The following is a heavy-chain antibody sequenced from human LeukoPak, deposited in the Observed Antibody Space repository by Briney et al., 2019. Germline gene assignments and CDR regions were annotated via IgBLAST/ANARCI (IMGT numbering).Heavy chain of an antibody. J-gene: IGHJ6*02. Sequence: ASVKVSCKASGYTFTSYGISWVRQAPGQGLEWMGWISAYNGNTNYAQKLQGRVTMTTDTSTSTAYMELRRLRSDDTAVYYCAREYCSGGSCWHYYYYGMDVWGQGTTVTVSS. CDR2: ISAYNGNT. D-gene: IGHD2-15*01. V-gene: IGHV1-18*01. CDR1: GYTFTSYG. CDR3: AREYCSGGSCWHYYYYGMDV.